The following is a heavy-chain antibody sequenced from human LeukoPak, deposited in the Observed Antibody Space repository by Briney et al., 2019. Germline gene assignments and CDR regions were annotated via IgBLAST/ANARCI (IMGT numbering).Heavy chain of an antibody. CDR1: RGAASSGIYS. V-gene: IGHV4-61*01. D-gene: IGHD1-26*01. Sequence: SETLSPTRTPSRGAASSGIYSWSWIRDPPRTRLEWVGYIFYRGSTIYNTALNSRVTLSVGRSTIPVALKLSSLTAAETSVYYCARGGTYSAGSFDYWGQGTLVTVSS. CDR2: IFYRGST. J-gene: IGHJ4*02. CDR3: ARGGTYSAGSFDY.